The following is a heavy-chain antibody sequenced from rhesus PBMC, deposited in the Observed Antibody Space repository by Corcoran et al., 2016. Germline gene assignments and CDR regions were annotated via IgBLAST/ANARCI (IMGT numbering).Heavy chain of an antibody. Sequence: QVQLQESGPGVVRPSETLSLTCAVSGGSISDTYGWSWLRQTTGKGLEWMGTIYGGTASPNPPLRSRVTVSKDTSKSQFSLKLRSMTAADTAVYYCARGASGWYNRFDVWGAGVLVTVSS. J-gene: IGHJ5-1*01. CDR2: IYGGTASP. CDR3: ARGASGWYNRFDV. CDR1: GGSISDTYG. D-gene: IGHD6-31*01. V-gene: IGHV4S10*01.